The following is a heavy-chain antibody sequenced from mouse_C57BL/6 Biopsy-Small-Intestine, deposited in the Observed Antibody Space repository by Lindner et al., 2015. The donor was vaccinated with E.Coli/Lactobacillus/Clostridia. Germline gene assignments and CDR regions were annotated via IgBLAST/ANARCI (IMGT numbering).Heavy chain of an antibody. CDR3: ARSPGTLDY. CDR2: IYPNNGGT. Sequence: VQLQESGPELVKPGASVKISCKASGYTFTDYNMDWVKQSHGKSLEWIGYIYPNNGGTGYNQKFKSKATLTVDKSSSTAYMELHSLTSEDSAVYYCARSPGTLDYWGQGTTLTVSS. V-gene: IGHV1-34*02. J-gene: IGHJ2*01. CDR1: GYTFTDYN. D-gene: IGHD4-1*01.